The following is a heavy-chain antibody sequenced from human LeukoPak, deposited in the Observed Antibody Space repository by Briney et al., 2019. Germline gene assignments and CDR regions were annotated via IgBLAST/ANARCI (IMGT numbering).Heavy chain of an antibody. CDR3: AKESYCSGGSCYSSVIGDWYYYGMDV. CDR2: ISWNSGSI. CDR1: GFTFDDYA. Sequence: PGRSLRLSCAASGFTFDDYAMHWVRQAPGKGLEWVSGISWNSGSIGYADSVKGRFTISRDSAKNSLYLQMNSLRAEDTALYYCAKESYCSGGSCYSSVIGDWYYYGMDVWGQGTTVTVSS. V-gene: IGHV3-9*01. J-gene: IGHJ6*02. D-gene: IGHD2-15*01.